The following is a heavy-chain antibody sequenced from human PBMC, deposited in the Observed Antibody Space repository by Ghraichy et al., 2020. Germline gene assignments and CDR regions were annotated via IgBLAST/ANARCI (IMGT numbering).Heavy chain of an antibody. V-gene: IGHV3-20*04. D-gene: IGHD3-22*01. CDR1: GFTFDDYG. Sequence: LSLTCAASGFTFDDYGMSWVRQAPGKGLEWVSGINWNGGSTGYADSVKGRFTISRDNAKNSLYLQMNSLRAEDTALYYCASLGSSGYHFDYWGQGTLVTVSS. J-gene: IGHJ4*02. CDR3: ASLGSSGYHFDY. CDR2: INWNGGST.